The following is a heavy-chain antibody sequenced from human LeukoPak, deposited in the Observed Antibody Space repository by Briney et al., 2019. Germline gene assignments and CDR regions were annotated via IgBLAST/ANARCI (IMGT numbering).Heavy chain of an antibody. Sequence: PSETLSLTCTVSPDSTTSNFWSWVRQPPGKGLEWIGEVHRSGSTNYNPSLQSRVTISIDRSKNQIALELSSVTAADTAVYYCAREIVGGFNPGAYWGQGTLVTVSS. J-gene: IGHJ4*02. CDR2: VHRSGST. V-gene: IGHV4-4*02. D-gene: IGHD1-14*01. CDR1: PDSTTSNF. CDR3: AREIVGGFNPGAY.